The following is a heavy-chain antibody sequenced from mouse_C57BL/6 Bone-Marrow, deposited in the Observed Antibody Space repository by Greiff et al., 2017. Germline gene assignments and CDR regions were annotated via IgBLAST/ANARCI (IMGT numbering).Heavy chain of an antibody. Sequence: VQLQQSGPELVKPGASVKISCKASGYTFTDYYMNWVKQSHGKSLEWIGDINPNNGGTSYNQKFKGKATLTVDKSSSTAYMQLSSLTSEDSAVYFCARSDDYFDYWGQGTTLTVSS. CDR3: ARSDDYFDY. V-gene: IGHV1-26*01. CDR2: INPNNGGT. J-gene: IGHJ2*01. CDR1: GYTFTDYY.